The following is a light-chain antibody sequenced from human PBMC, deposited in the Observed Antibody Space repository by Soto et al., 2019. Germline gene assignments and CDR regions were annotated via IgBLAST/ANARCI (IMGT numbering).Light chain of an antibody. V-gene: IGKV3-11*01. J-gene: IGKJ4*01. CDR3: QQRSSWPLT. CDR2: DTS. Sequence: EVVLAQSPATLSLSPGDRATLSCRANESVSTYLAWYQQKPGQSPRLLIYDTSKRATGIPARFSGSGSGTDFILTIVSLEPEDFVFYYCQQRSSWPLTFGGGTKVDIK. CDR1: ESVSTY.